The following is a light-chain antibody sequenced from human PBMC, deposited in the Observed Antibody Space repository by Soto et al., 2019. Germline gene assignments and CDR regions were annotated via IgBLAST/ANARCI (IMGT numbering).Light chain of an antibody. J-gene: IGLJ1*01. CDR1: SSDVGRYNY. CDR3: SAFTSTSTRL. Sequence: TRPASATGADLHGVSISCNRTSSDVGRYNYVSWYQQHSGKAPKLMIYEVIKRPSGVSNRFSGSKSGNTASLTISGLQAEDEADYYCSAFTSTSTRLFGTGTKVTVL. V-gene: IGLV2-14*01. CDR2: EVI.